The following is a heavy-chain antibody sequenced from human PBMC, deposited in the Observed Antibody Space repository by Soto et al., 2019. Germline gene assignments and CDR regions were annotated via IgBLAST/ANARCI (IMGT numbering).Heavy chain of an antibody. CDR1: GFTVSRNY. V-gene: IGHV3-53*01. J-gene: IGHJ3*02. Sequence: PGGSLRLSCAVSGFTVSRNYINWVRQAPGKGLEWVSVIYSGGSTYYADSVKGRFTISRDNSKNTLYLQMDRLRVEDTAVYYCARDPLGGGDPKNDAFDMWGQGTMVTVSS. CDR2: IYSGGST. D-gene: IGHD3-16*01. CDR3: ARDPLGGGDPKNDAFDM.